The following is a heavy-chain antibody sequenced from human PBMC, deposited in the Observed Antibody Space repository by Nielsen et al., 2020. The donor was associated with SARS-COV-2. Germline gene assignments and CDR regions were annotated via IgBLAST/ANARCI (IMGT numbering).Heavy chain of an antibody. CDR1: GYTFTSYA. J-gene: IGHJ6*02. V-gene: IGHV7-4-1*02. CDR3: AREEHFNWNDVWREEERYGMDV. Sequence: ASVKVSCKASGYTFTSYAMNWVRQAPGQGLEWMGWINTNTGNPTYAQGFTGRFVFSLDTSVSTAYLQISSLKAEDTAVYYCAREEHFNWNDVWREEERYGMDVWGQGTTVTVSS. D-gene: IGHD1-1*01. CDR2: INTNTGNP.